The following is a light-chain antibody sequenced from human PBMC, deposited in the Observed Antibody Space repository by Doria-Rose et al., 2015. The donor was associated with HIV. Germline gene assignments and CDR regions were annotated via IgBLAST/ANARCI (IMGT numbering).Light chain of an antibody. CDR2: GGS. V-gene: IGKV3-20*01. CDR3: HQYGTSRT. J-gene: IGKJ1*01. CDR1: QSFSSTY. Sequence: TQSPGTLSLSPGERATLSCRASQSFSSTYLAWYQQKPGQAPSLLIYGGSTRATGIPDRFSASGSGTDFTLTINRLEPEDFALYYCHQYGTSRTFGQGTKVEI.